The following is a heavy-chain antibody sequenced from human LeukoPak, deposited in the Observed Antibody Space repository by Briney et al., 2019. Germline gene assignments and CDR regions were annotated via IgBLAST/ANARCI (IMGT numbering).Heavy chain of an antibody. D-gene: IGHD1-26*01. CDR1: GVTLSTYP. J-gene: IGHJ4*02. V-gene: IGHV3-23*01. Sequence: GGSLRLSCAAWGVTLSTYPMTGVPEPPGRALEGVATITGSGLSTFYADYVKGRFNISRDNSKNTLFLQMNSLRAEDTAVYYCAKGVVGVTSPNSLDYWGQGNLVTVSS. CDR2: ITGSGLST. CDR3: AKGVVGVTSPNSLDY.